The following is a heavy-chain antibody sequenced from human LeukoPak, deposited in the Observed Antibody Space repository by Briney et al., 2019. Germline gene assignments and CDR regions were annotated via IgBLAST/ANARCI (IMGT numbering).Heavy chain of an antibody. J-gene: IGHJ4*02. D-gene: IGHD6-19*01. CDR3: ARVRGSGGFVIDY. V-gene: IGHV5-51*01. CDR1: GYSFTSHW. Sequence: GESLKISCKDSGYSFTSHWIGWVRQMPGKGLEWMGIIFPGDSDTRYSPSFQGQVTISADKSISTAYLQWSSLKASDTAMYYCARVRGSGGFVIDYWGQGTLVTVSS. CDR2: IFPGDSDT.